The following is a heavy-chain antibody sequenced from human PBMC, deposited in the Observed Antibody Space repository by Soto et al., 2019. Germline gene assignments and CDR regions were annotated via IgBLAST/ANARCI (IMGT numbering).Heavy chain of an antibody. V-gene: IGHV3-23*01. D-gene: IGHD3-10*01. Sequence: GGSLRLSCAASGFTFSSSAISWVRQAPGKGLEWVSAVSANGQGIYYADSVRGRFTISRDNSKNTVFLHMDSLSAEDTAVYYCAKDRHYPRDYFHFWGQGTLVTVSS. J-gene: IGHJ4*02. CDR2: VSANGQGI. CDR3: AKDRHYPRDYFHF. CDR1: GFTFSSSA.